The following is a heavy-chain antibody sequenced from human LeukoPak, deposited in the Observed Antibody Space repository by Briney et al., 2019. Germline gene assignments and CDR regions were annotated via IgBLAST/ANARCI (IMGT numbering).Heavy chain of an antibody. CDR3: AKSQLRRFSWFGELFVY. CDR2: ISGSGGST. D-gene: IGHD3-10*01. CDR1: GFTYSSYA. Sequence: GGSLRLSCAASGFTYSSYAMSWVRQAPGKGLEWVSAISGSGGSTYYADSVKGRFTISRDNSKNTLYLQMNSLRAEDTAVYYCAKSQLRRFSWFGELFVYWGQGTLVTVSS. J-gene: IGHJ4*02. V-gene: IGHV3-23*01.